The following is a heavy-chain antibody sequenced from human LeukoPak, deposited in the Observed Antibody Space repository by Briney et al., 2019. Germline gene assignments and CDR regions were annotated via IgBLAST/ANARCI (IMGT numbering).Heavy chain of an antibody. D-gene: IGHD3-10*01. Sequence: GASVKVSCKASGYTFTGYYMQWVRQARGQRLEWIGWIVVGSGNTNYAQKFQERVTITRGMSTSTAYMELSSLRSEDTAVYYCAVSTMVRGAPFDPWGQGTLVTVSS. CDR2: IVVGSGNT. CDR1: GYTFTGYY. J-gene: IGHJ5*02. V-gene: IGHV1-58*02. CDR3: AVSTMVRGAPFDP.